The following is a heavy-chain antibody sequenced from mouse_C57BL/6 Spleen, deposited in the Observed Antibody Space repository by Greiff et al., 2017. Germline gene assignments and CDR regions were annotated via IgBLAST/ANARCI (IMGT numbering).Heavy chain of an antibody. J-gene: IGHJ2*01. V-gene: IGHV1-64*01. Sequence: QVQLQQPGAELVKPGASVKLSCKASGYTFTSYWMHWVKQRPGQGLEWIGMIHPNSGSTNYDETFKSKATLTVDKSSSTAYMQLSSLTSEDSAVYYCERAGYFDYWGQGTTLTVSS. CDR2: IHPNSGST. CDR1: GYTFTSYW. CDR3: ERAGYFDY.